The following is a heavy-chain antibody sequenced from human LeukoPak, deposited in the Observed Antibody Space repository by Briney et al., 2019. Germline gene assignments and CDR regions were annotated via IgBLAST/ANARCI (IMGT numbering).Heavy chain of an antibody. CDR3: ARDDRVFGVVTPYNWFDP. V-gene: IGHV1-2*02. J-gene: IGHJ5*02. CDR2: IXPNSGGT. CDR1: GYTFTGYY. Sequence: ASVXXXCKASGYTFTGYYXHWVRQXPXXGXEXMGXIXPNSGGTNYAQKFQGRVTMTRDTSISTAYMELSRLRSDDTAVYYCARDDRVFGVVTPYNWFDPWGQGTLVTVSS. D-gene: IGHD3-3*01.